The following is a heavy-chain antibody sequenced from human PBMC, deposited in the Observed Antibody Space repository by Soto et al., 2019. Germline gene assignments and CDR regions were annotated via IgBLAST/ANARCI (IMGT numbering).Heavy chain of an antibody. J-gene: IGHJ5*02. CDR3: ASSYYGSGSYTFDP. Sequence: QVQLQESGPGLAKPSQTLSLTCTVSGGSISSGGYYWSWIRQHPGKGLVWIGYIYYSGSTYYNPSHKSRVTISVDTSKNQFALKLSSVTAADTAVYYCASSYYGSGSYTFDPWGQGTLVTVSS. V-gene: IGHV4-31*03. CDR1: GGSISSGGYY. CDR2: IYYSGST. D-gene: IGHD3-10*01.